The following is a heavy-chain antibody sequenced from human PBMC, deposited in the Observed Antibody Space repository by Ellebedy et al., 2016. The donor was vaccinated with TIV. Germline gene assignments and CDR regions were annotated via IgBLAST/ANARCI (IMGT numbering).Heavy chain of an antibody. V-gene: IGHV3-23*01. J-gene: IGHJ2*01. CDR2: ISVTGDLT. CDR3: TKIAVSGLWYFDL. CDR1: GFAFSNCA. Sequence: PGGSLRLSCAASGFAFSNCAMSWVRQAPGKGLGWVSSISVTGDLTYYADSVKGRFTVSRDNSKNTLYLQMNSLRAEDTAIYYCTKIAVSGLWYFDLWGRGTLVTVSS. D-gene: IGHD6-19*01.